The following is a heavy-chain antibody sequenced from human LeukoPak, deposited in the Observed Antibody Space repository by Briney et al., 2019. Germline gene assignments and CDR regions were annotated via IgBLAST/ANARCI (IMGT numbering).Heavy chain of an antibody. CDR1: GGSFSGYY. Sequence: SETLSLTCAVYGGSFSGYYWRWIRQPPGKGLEWIGEINHSGSTNYNPSLKSRVTISVDTSKNQFTLKLSSVTAADTAVYYCARNAGTMVRGVIPYYFDYCGQGTLVTASS. J-gene: IGHJ4*02. V-gene: IGHV4-34*01. D-gene: IGHD3-10*01. CDR3: ARNAGTMVRGVIPYYFDY. CDR2: INHSGST.